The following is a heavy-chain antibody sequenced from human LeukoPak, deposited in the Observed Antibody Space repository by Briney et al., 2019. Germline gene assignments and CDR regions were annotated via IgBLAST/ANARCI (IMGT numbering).Heavy chain of an antibody. J-gene: IGHJ4*02. Sequence: PSETLPLTCTVSGGSISCYYWSWIRQPPGKGLEWIGYIYYSGSTNYNPSLKSRVTISVDTSKNQFSLKLSSVTAADTAVYYCARQVQPYDFWSGYYAFDYWGQGTLVTVSS. CDR1: GGSISCYY. V-gene: IGHV4-59*01. CDR3: ARQVQPYDFWSGYYAFDY. D-gene: IGHD3-3*01. CDR2: IYYSGST.